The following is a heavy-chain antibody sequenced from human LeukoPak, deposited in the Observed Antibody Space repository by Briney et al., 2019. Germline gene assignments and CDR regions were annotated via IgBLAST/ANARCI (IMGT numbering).Heavy chain of an antibody. Sequence: GGSLRLSCAASGFTFSSYAMSWVRQAPGKGLEWVSAISGSGGSTYYADSVKGRFTISRDNAKNSLYLQMNSLRAEDTAVYYCARDAYYYDSSTNNWFDPWGQGTLVTVSS. CDR1: GFTFSSYA. J-gene: IGHJ5*02. V-gene: IGHV3-23*01. CDR2: ISGSGGST. D-gene: IGHD3-22*01. CDR3: ARDAYYYDSSTNNWFDP.